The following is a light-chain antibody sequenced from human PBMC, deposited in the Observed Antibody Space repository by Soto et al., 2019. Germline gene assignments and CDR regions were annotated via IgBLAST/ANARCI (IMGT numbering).Light chain of an antibody. V-gene: IGKV3-20*01. CDR2: GTS. CDR1: QSVSSSS. Sequence: VLTQSPGTLSLSQGERATLSCRTIQSVSSSSLAWYQQRPGQAPRLLIYGTSSRATGIPDRFSGSGSGTDFTLTISRLEPEDFAVYFCQRYGSSPLITFGQGTRLEIK. J-gene: IGKJ5*01. CDR3: QRYGSSPLIT.